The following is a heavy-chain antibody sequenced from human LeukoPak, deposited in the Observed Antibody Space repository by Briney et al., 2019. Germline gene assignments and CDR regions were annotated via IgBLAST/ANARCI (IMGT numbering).Heavy chain of an antibody. Sequence: TGGSLRLSCAASGFTFSDYYMSWIRQAPGEGLEWVSYISSSSSYTNYADSVKGRFTISRDNAKNSLYLQMNSLRAEDTAVYYCARDPPRAYYYDSSGYSADAFDIWGQGTMVTVSS. CDR1: GFTFSDYY. J-gene: IGHJ3*02. V-gene: IGHV3-11*05. D-gene: IGHD3-22*01. CDR3: ARDPPRAYYYDSSGYSADAFDI. CDR2: ISSSSSYT.